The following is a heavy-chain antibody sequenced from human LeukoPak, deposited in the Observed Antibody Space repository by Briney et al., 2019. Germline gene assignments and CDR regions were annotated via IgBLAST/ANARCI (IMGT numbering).Heavy chain of an antibody. Sequence: GESLKISCKGSGSSFTSYWIGWVRQMPGKGLEWMGIIYPGDSDTRYSASFQGQVTISADKRRSTAYLQWSSLKASDTAMYYCARQWELLGDAFDIWGQGTMVTVSS. J-gene: IGHJ3*02. V-gene: IGHV5-51*01. CDR2: IYPGDSDT. CDR1: GSSFTSYW. CDR3: ARQWELLGDAFDI. D-gene: IGHD1-26*01.